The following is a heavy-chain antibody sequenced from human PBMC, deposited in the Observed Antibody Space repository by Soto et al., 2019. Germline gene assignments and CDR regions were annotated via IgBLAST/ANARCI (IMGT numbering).Heavy chain of an antibody. CDR3: ARDDNWNSGLAESFDY. V-gene: IGHV3-33*01. Sequence: QVQLVESGGGVVQPGTSLRLSCTASGFTFSNYGMQWVRQAPGKGLEWVAVIWYDGSKKYYADSVKGRFTSSRDNPKNTLYLQMSSLRAEDTAVYYCARDDNWNSGLAESFDYWGHGNLVTVSS. CDR2: IWYDGSKK. D-gene: IGHD1-1*01. CDR1: GFTFSNYG. J-gene: IGHJ4*01.